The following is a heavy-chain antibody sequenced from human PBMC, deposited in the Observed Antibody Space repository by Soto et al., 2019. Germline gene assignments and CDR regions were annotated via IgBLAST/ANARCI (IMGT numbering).Heavy chain of an antibody. J-gene: IGHJ4*02. D-gene: IGHD3-16*02. CDR1: GGSFSGYY. CDR3: ARGFSYRWVY. Sequence: SETLSLTCAVYGGSFSGYYWSWIRQPPGKGLEWIGEINHSGSTNYNPSLKSRVTISVDTSKNQFSLDLTSVAAADTAVYFCARGFSYRWVYWGQGILVTVSS. CDR2: INHSGST. V-gene: IGHV4-34*01.